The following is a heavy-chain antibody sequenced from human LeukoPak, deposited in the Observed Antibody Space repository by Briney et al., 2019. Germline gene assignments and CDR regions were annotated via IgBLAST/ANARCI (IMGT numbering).Heavy chain of an antibody. D-gene: IGHD4-23*01. CDR1: GHTFTAYY. CDR2: INPNSGGT. J-gene: IGHJ4*02. Sequence: ASVKVSCKASGHTFTAYYIHWVRQAPGQGLEWMGRINPNSGGTICAQRFQGTVTMTRDTSISTAYMELSSLASDDTAVYYCARGADYGGNQRDAYWGQGTLVTVSS. CDR3: ARGADYGGNQRDAY. V-gene: IGHV1-2*06.